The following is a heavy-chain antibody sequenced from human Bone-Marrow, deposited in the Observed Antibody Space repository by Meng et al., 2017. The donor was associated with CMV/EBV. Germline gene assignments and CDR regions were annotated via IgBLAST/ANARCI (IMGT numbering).Heavy chain of an antibody. CDR1: GFTFSSYS. CDR3: AKVVVGATSGFDY. J-gene: IGHJ4*02. V-gene: IGHV3-21*04. Sequence: GESLKISCAASGFTFSSYSMNWVRQAPGKGLEWVSSISSSSSYIYYADSVKGRFTISRDNSKNTLYLQMNSLRAEDTAVYYGAKVVVGATSGFDYWGQGTLVTVSS. D-gene: IGHD1-26*01. CDR2: ISSSSSYI.